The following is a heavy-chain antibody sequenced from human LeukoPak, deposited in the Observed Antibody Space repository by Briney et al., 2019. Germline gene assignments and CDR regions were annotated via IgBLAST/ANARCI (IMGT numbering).Heavy chain of an antibody. CDR3: AKRAGGITIFGVVIHDYFDY. CDR2: VYSGGST. D-gene: IGHD3-3*01. V-gene: IGHV3-53*05. CDR1: GFTVSSNY. Sequence: GSLRLSCAASGFTVSSNYMSWVRQAPGKGLEWVSVVYSGGSTYYADSVKGRFTISRDNSKNTLYLQMNSLRAEDTAVYYCAKRAGGITIFGVVIHDYFDYWGQGTLVTVSS. J-gene: IGHJ4*02.